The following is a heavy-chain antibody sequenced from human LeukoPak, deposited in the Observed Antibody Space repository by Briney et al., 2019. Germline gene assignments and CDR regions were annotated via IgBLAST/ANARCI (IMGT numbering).Heavy chain of an antibody. CDR1: GGTFSSYA. J-gene: IGHJ4*02. CDR3: ARDGTGQVAFDY. Sequence: SVKVSCKASGGTFSSYAISWVRQAPGQGLEWMGGIIPIFGTANYAQKFQGRVTITADESTGTAYMELSSLRSEDTAVYYCARDGTGQVAFDYWGQGTLVTVSS. CDR2: IIPIFGTA. D-gene: IGHD1-1*01. V-gene: IGHV1-69*01.